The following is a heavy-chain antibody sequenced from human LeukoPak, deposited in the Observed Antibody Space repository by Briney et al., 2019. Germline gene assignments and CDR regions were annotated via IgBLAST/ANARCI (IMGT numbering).Heavy chain of an antibody. CDR2: IDHSGST. D-gene: IGHD6-13*01. CDR1: GYSISSAYY. CDR3: ARVSSSWYQDWYFDL. J-gene: IGHJ2*01. V-gene: IGHV4-38-2*02. Sequence: SETLSLTCSVSGYSISSAYYWGWIRQPPGKGLEWIGSIDHSGSTYYNPSLKSRVTISVVTSKNQFSLKLSSVTAADTAVYYCARVSSSWYQDWYFDLWGRGTLVTVSS.